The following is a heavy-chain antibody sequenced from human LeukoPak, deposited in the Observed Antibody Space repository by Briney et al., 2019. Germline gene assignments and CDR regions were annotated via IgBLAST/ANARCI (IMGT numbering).Heavy chain of an antibody. CDR3: AREGKITMVRGVIRYYYMDV. CDR1: SGSISSVSYY. Sequence: PSETLSLTCTVSSGSISSVSYYWSWLRQPAGRGLEWIARIFTGGSTQYNPSLETRVTISVATSKNQFSLKLRSVTAADTAVYYCAREGKITMVRGVIRYYYMDVWGKGTTVTISS. V-gene: IGHV4-61*02. CDR2: IFTGGST. D-gene: IGHD3-10*01. J-gene: IGHJ6*03.